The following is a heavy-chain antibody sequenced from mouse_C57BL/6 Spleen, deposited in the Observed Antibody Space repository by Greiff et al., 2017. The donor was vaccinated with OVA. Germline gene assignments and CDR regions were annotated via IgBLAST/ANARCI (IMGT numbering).Heavy chain of an antibody. V-gene: IGHV2-9-1*01. CDR1: GFSLTSYA. D-gene: IGHD2-4*01. CDR3: ARVYYDYDGAWFAY. J-gene: IGHJ3*01. Sequence: VKLQESGPGLVAPSQSLSITCTVSGFSLTSYAISWVRQPPGKGLEWLGVIWTGGGTNDNSAPKSRLSISKDNSKSQVFLKMNSLQTDDTARYYCARVYYDYDGAWFAYWGQGTLVTVSA. CDR2: IWTGGGT.